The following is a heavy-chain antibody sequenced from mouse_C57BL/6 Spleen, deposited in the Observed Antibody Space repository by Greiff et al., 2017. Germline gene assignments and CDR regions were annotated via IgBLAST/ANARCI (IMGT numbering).Heavy chain of an antibody. V-gene: IGHV1-18*01. D-gene: IGHD1-1*01. CDR3: ARAITTVVAPYWYLDV. J-gene: IGHJ1*03. Sequence: VQLKQSGPELVKPGASVKIPCKASGYTFTDYNMDWVKQSHGKSLEWIGDINPNNGGTIYNQKFKGKATLTVDKSSSTAYMELRSLTSEDTAVYYCARAITTVVAPYWYLDVWGTGTTVTVSS. CDR1: GYTFTDYN. CDR2: INPNNGGT.